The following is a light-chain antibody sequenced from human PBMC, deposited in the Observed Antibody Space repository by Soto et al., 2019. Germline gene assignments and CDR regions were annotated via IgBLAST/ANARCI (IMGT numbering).Light chain of an antibody. J-gene: IGKJ2*01. CDR1: QGISNY. CDR2: EAS. V-gene: IGKV1-27*01. CDR3: QQSYCTPYT. Sequence: DIQMTQSPSSLSASVGDRVTITCRASQGISNYLAWYQQKPGKLPKLLIYEASTLQSGVTSRFSGSGLGTDFTLTISSLQPEDVAAYDCQQSYCTPYTFGQGTKVEIK.